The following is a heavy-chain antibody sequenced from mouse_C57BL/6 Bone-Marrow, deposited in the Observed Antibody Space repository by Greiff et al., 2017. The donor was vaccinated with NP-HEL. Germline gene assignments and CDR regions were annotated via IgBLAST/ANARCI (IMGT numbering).Heavy chain of an antibody. D-gene: IGHD3-2*02. V-gene: IGHV5-17*01. CDR3: ARQLRLRWYFDY. Sequence: EVKVVESGGGLVKPGGSLKLSCAASGFTFSDYGMHWVRQAPEKGLEWVAYISSGSSTIYYADTVNGRFTISRDNAKNTLFLQMTSLRSEDTAMYCCARQLRLRWYFDYWGQGTTLTVSS. CDR1: GFTFSDYG. CDR2: ISSGSSTI. J-gene: IGHJ2*01.